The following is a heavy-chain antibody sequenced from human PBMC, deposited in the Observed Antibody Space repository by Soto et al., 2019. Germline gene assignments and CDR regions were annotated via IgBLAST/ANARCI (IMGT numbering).Heavy chain of an antibody. D-gene: IGHD6-13*01. CDR3: ARVPHVGVAAAGSYYYYGMDV. CDR1: GFTFSSYA. CDR2: ISGSGGST. J-gene: IGHJ6*02. Sequence: GGSLRLSCAASGFTFSSYAMSWVRQAPGKGLEWVSAISGSGGSTYYADSVKGRFTISRDNSKNTLYLQMNSLRAEDTAVYYCARVPHVGVAAAGSYYYYGMDVWGQGTTVTVSS. V-gene: IGHV3-23*01.